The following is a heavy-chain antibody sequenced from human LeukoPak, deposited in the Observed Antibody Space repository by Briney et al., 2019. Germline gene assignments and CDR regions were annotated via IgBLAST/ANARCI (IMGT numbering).Heavy chain of an antibody. D-gene: IGHD2-15*01. CDR1: DYTFTSYG. CDR2: ISSYNGNT. CDR3: ARDPTLGGGPFYFDY. V-gene: IGHV1-18*01. Sequence: ASVKVSCKASDYTFTSYGLSWVRQAPGQGLEWMGWISSYNGNTNYAQELQGRVTMTTDTSTSTAYMELRSLRSDDTAVYYCARDPTLGGGPFYFDYWGQGTLVTVSS. J-gene: IGHJ4*02.